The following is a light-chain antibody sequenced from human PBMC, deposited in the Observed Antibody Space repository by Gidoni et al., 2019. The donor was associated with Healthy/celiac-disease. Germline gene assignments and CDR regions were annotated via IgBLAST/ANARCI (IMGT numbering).Light chain of an antibody. CDR3: SSYAGSNNFV. V-gene: IGLV2-8*01. J-gene: IGLJ2*01. CDR2: EVS. CDR1: SSDVGGYNY. Sequence: QSALTQPPSASGSPGQPVTISCTGTSSDVGGYNYVSWYQQHPGKAPNLMIYEVSKRPSGVPDRFSGSKSGNTASLTVSGLQAEDEADYYCSSYAGSNNFVFGGGTKLTVL.